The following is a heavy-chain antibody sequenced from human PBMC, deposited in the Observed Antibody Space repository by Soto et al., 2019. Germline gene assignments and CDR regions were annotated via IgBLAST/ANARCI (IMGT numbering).Heavy chain of an antibody. D-gene: IGHD6-13*01. CDR1: ASTFTNYG. Sequence: ASVKVSCKASASTFTNYGISWVRQAPGQGVEWMGWISAYNGNINYAQKFRGRVTMTTDTSTSSAYLEVRSLRSDDTAVYYCARSGSSWNLRESDSWR. CDR3: ARSGSSWNLRESDS. V-gene: IGHV1-18*01. CDR2: ISAYNGNI. J-gene: IGHJ5*01.